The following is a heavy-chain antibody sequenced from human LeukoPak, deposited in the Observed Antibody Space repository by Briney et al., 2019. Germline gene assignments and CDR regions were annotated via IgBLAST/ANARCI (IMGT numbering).Heavy chain of an antibody. CDR1: GYTFTTYG. CDR2: IGAYNDYT. V-gene: IGHV1-18*01. Sequence: ASVKVSCKASGYTFTTYGITWVRQAPGQGLEWMGWIGAYNDYTNSAQKFQGRVTMTTDTSTSTAYMELRSLRSDDTAVYYCARDRIRWYIRGPITMGLGVWGQGTTVTVSS. D-gene: IGHD3-10*01. CDR3: ARDRIRWYIRGPITMGLGV. J-gene: IGHJ6*02.